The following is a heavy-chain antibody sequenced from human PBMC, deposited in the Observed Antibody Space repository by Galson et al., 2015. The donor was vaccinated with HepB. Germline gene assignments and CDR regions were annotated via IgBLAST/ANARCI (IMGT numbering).Heavy chain of an antibody. D-gene: IGHD1-1*01. CDR2: IRYDGRNK. Sequence: SLRLSCAASGFTFSRYGMQWVRQAPGKGLEWVADIRYDGRNKYYADSVRGRFTISRNNSKKKLYLQMDSLRDEDKDVDYCTGGRFETNPMDVVPGTIVKWGQGTLVTVSS. CDR1: GFTFSRYG. V-gene: IGHV3-33*01. CDR3: TGGRFETNPMDVVPGTIVK. J-gene: IGHJ4*02.